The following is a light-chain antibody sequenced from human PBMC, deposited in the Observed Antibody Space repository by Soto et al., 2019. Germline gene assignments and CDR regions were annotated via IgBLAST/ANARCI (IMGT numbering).Light chain of an antibody. CDR1: QSISTY. Sequence: DIQMTQSPSSLSASVGDRVTITCRASQSISTYLNWYQQTPGTAPKLPIYAASSLQSGVPSRFSGSGSGTDFTLTISSLQPEDFATYYCQQSYSNQYTFGPGTKVDIK. V-gene: IGKV1-39*01. CDR3: QQSYSNQYT. CDR2: AAS. J-gene: IGKJ3*01.